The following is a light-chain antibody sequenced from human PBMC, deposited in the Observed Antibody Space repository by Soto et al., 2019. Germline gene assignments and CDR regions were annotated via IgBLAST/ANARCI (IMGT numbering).Light chain of an antibody. Sequence: SYELTQPASVSVSPGQTARITCSGDVLAKKYARWFQQKPGQAPVLVIYKDSERPSGIPERFSGSSSGTTVTLTISGAQVEYEADYYCYSAADNNLGVFGGGTKVTVL. J-gene: IGLJ3*02. V-gene: IGLV3-27*01. CDR2: KDS. CDR1: VLAKKY. CDR3: YSAADNNLGV.